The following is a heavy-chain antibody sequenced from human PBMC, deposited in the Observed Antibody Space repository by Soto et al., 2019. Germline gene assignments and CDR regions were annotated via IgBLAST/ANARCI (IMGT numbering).Heavy chain of an antibody. J-gene: IGHJ4*02. CDR3: TTDLPWTYGALGY. CDR2: IKSKTDGETI. D-gene: IGHD1-7*01. Sequence: EVPLVESEGVLVKPGESLRLSCAASGFTFSNAWMTWVRQAPGKGLEWVGRIKSKTDGETIDYAAPVKGRFTISRDDSKNTLHLQMNSLKTEDTAVYYCTTDLPWTYGALGYWGQGTLVTVSS. V-gene: IGHV3-15*01. CDR1: GFTFSNAW.